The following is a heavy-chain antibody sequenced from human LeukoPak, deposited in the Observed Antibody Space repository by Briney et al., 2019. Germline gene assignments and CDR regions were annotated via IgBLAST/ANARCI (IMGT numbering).Heavy chain of an antibody. CDR3: ARGRTYYYFNN. CDR1: GYSISSGHY. CDR2: IYHSGTT. V-gene: IGHV4-38-2*02. D-gene: IGHD1-26*01. Sequence: PSETLSLTCTVSGYSISSGHYWGWIRQPPGKGLEWIGSIYHSGTTYYNPSLKSRVTISVDTSKNQFSLKLSSVTAADTAVYYCARGRTYYYFNNWGQGTLVTVSP. J-gene: IGHJ4*02.